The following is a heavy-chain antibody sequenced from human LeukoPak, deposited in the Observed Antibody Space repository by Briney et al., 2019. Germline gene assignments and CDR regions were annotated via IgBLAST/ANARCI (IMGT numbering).Heavy chain of an antibody. CDR2: INHSGST. D-gene: IGHD3-22*01. Sequence: SETLSLTCAVYGGSFSGYCCSWIRQPPGKGLESIGEINHSGSTNYNPSLKSRVTISVDTSKNQFSLKLSSVTAADTAVYYCARGNYHGSSGYYYRAFDIWGQGTMVTVSS. CDR3: ARGNYHGSSGYYYRAFDI. V-gene: IGHV4-34*01. J-gene: IGHJ3*02. CDR1: GGSFSGYC.